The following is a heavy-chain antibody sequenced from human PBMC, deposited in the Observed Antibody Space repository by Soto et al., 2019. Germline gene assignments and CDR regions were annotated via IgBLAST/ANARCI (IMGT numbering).Heavy chain of an antibody. J-gene: IGHJ4*02. V-gene: IGHV4-59*01. CDR2: IYYSGST. D-gene: IGHD5-12*01. CDR1: GGSISSYY. CDR3: ARVTGRLRFVDH. Sequence: SETLSLTCTVSGGSISSYYWSWIRQPPGKGLEWIGYIYYSGSTNYNPSLKSRVTISVDTSKNQFSLKLSSVTAADTAVYYCARVTGRLRFVDHWGQGTLVTVSS.